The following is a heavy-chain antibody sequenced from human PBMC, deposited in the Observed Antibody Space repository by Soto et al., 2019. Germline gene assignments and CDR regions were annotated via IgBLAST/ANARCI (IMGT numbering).Heavy chain of an antibody. CDR1: GYSFTSYW. CDR2: IHPDDSET. J-gene: IGHJ5*02. CDR3: ARRVDCGGDCYGWFDP. Sequence: GESLKISCKGSGYSFTSYWIAWVRQMPGKGLEWMGIIHPDDSETTYSPSFQGQVTISADKSISTAYLQWSSLKASDTAMYYCARRVDCGGDCYGWFDPWGQGTLVTVSS. V-gene: IGHV5-51*01. D-gene: IGHD2-21*02.